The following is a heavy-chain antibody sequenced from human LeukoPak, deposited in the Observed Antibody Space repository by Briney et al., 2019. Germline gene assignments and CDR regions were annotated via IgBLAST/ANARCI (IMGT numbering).Heavy chain of an antibody. D-gene: IGHD5-18*01. CDR1: GYTFINYG. CDR3: ARQVDTTMALPDY. V-gene: IGHV1-18*01. J-gene: IGHJ4*02. CDR2: ISAYNGNT. Sequence: ASVKVSCKTSGYTFINYGISWVRLAPGQSLEWMGWISAYNGNTRYAQKFHGRVTMITDTSTNTVYMELRSLRSDDTALYYCARQVDTTMALPDYWGQGTLVTVSS.